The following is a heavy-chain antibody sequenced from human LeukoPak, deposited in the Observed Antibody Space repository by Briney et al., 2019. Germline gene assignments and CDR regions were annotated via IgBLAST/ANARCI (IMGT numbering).Heavy chain of an antibody. J-gene: IGHJ4*02. CDR3: AKDISNWNSRHFDY. CDR2: ISGNGGNT. V-gene: IGHV3-43*02. Sequence: GGSLRLSCAASGFTFDDYAMHWVRQVPGKGLEWVSLISGNGGNTYYADSAKGRFTISRDNSKNSLYLQMNSLRTEDTALYYCAKDISNWNSRHFDYWGQGTLVTVSS. D-gene: IGHD1-7*01. CDR1: GFTFDDYA.